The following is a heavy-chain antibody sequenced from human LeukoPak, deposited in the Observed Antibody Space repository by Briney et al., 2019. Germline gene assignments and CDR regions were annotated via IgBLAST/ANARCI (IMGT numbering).Heavy chain of an antibody. CDR1: GGSFSGYY. CDR2: INHSGST. CDR3: ARRRIYGSGSRNWFDP. D-gene: IGHD3-10*01. J-gene: IGHJ5*02. V-gene: IGHV4-34*01. Sequence: SETLSLTCAVYGGSFSGYYWSWIRQPPGKGLEWIGEINHSGSTNYNPSLKSRVTISVDTSKNQFSLKLSSVTAADTAVYYCARRRIYGSGSRNWFDPRGQGTLVTVSS.